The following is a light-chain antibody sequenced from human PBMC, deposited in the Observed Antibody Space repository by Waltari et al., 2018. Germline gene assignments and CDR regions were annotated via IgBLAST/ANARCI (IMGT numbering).Light chain of an antibody. CDR2: DVS. V-gene: IGLV2-14*03. CDR1: SSDVGGYNY. Sequence: QSALTQPASVSGSPGQSITISCTGTSSDVGGYNYVSWYQQHPGKAPKVMIYDVSNRPSGGSNRFSGSKSGNTASLTISGLQAEDEADYYCSTYTSTNTWVFGGGTRLTVL. J-gene: IGLJ3*02. CDR3: STYTSTNTWV.